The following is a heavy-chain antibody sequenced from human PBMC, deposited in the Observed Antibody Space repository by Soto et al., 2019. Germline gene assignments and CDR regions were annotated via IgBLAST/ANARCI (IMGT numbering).Heavy chain of an antibody. J-gene: IGHJ4*02. D-gene: IGHD6-6*01. Sequence: QVQLQQWGAGLLKPSETLSLTCAVYGGSFSGYYWSWIRQPPGKGLEWIGEINHSGGTNYNPSLKSRVTISVDTSKNQFSLKLSSVTAADTAVYYCARSSIAAPRFDYWGQGTLVTVSS. CDR3: ARSSIAAPRFDY. CDR2: INHSGGT. CDR1: GGSFSGYY. V-gene: IGHV4-34*01.